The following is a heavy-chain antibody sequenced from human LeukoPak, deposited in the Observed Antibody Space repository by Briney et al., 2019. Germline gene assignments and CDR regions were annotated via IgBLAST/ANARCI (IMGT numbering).Heavy chain of an antibody. V-gene: IGHV1-3*01. J-gene: IGHJ4*02. CDR3: ARLTRDGYNFDY. CDR2: INAGNGNT. D-gene: IGHD5-24*01. Sequence: ASVKVSCKSSGYTFTSYAMHWVRQAPGQRLEWMGWINAGNGNTKYSQKFQGRVTITRDTPESTAYMELSSLRSEDTAVYYCARLTRDGYNFDYWGQGTLVTVSS. CDR1: GYTFTSYA.